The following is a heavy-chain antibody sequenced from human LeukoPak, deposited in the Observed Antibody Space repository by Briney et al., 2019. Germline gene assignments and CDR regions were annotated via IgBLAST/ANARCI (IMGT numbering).Heavy chain of an antibody. J-gene: IGHJ4*02. Sequence: GGSLRLSCAASGFTFRDYWMSWVRQVPGKGLEWVVNINEGGNEKNYVDSVKGRFTASRDNAQNSLYLQMNSLRVEDTAVYYCARHPNSNWDYWGQGTLVTVSS. CDR3: ARHPNSNWDY. CDR1: GFTFRDYW. V-gene: IGHV3-7*03. D-gene: IGHD6-13*01. CDR2: INEGGNEK.